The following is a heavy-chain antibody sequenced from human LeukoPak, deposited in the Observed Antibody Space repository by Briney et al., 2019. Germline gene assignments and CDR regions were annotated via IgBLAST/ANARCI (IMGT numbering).Heavy chain of an antibody. J-gene: IGHJ3*01. CDR1: GYTFTSYT. CDR3: AREGGYDKNAFDL. D-gene: IGHD3-22*01. Sequence: ASVKVSCKASGYTFTSYTISWVRQAPGQGLEWMGWISVYNDNTNYARKVQGRVTLTTDTSTSTAYMELRSLRSDDTAVYYCAREGGYDKNAFDLWGQGTMVTVSS. V-gene: IGHV1-18*01. CDR2: ISVYNDNT.